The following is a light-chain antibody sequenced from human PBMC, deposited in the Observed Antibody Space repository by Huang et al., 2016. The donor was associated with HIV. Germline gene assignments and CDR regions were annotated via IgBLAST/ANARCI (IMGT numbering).Light chain of an antibody. Sequence: DVQMTQSPSSLSASVGDSVTLTCRTSPDISTFLHWYQHKPGKAPTLRVHSASTLQSGVSSRFRGIGSGTDFTLTISSLQPEDFATYCCQQSYSSPLTFGGGTKVEI. V-gene: IGKV1-39*01. J-gene: IGKJ4*01. CDR2: SAS. CDR1: PDISTF. CDR3: QQSYSSPLT.